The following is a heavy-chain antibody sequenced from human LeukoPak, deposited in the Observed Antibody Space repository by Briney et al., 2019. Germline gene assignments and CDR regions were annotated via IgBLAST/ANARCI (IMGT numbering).Heavy chain of an antibody. CDR3: ARRSTSCYAFDY. V-gene: IGHV3-21*01. J-gene: IGHJ4*02. CDR1: GFTFSSYS. D-gene: IGHD2-2*01. Sequence: GGSLRLSCAASGFTFSSYSMNWVRQAPGKGLEWVSSISSSSSYIYYADSVKGRITISRDNSKNTLYLQMNSLRAEDTAVYYCARRSTSCYAFDYWGQGTLVTVSS. CDR2: ISSSSSYI.